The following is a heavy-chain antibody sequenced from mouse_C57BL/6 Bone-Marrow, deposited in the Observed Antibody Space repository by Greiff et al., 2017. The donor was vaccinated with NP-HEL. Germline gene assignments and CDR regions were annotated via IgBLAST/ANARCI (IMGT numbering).Heavy chain of an antibody. D-gene: IGHD2-10*01. V-gene: IGHV1-4*01. J-gene: IGHJ4*01. Sequence: VKLLESGAELARPGASVKMSCKASGYTFTSYTMHWVKQRPGQGLEWIGYINPSSGYTKYNQKFKDKATLTADKSSSTAYMQLSSLTSEDSAVYYCARSYYGNYPYAMDYWGQGTSVTVSS. CDR2: INPSSGYT. CDR1: GYTFTSYT. CDR3: ARSYYGNYPYAMDY.